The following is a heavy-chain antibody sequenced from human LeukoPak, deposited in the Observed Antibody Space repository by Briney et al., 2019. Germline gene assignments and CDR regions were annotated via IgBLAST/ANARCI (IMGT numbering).Heavy chain of an antibody. J-gene: IGHJ6*04. D-gene: IGHD2-21*01. CDR1: GFTFSSYA. CDR2: VSYDITRT. CDR3: ARPGCGGNCYYRMDV. V-gene: IGHV3-23*01. Sequence: GGSLRLSCAASGFTFSSYAMTWVRQAPGKGLEWISAVSYDITRTFYADSVKGRFAISRDNSRNTLFLQMNSLRADDTAVYYCARPGCGGNCYYRMDVWGKGTTVTVCS.